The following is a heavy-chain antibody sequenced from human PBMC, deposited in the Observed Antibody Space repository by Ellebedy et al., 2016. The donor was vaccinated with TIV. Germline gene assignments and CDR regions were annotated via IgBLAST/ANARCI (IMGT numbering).Heavy chain of an antibody. CDR2: INHSGST. Sequence: ESLKISCAAFGFTFSSYSINWVRQAPGKGLEWIGEINHSGSTNYNPSLKSRVTIAVDTSKSWFSLKLSSVTAADTAVYYCTKALGDTRYFDLWGRGTLVTVSS. D-gene: IGHD3-16*01. V-gene: IGHV4-34*01. CDR1: GFTFSSYS. J-gene: IGHJ2*01. CDR3: TKALGDTRYFDL.